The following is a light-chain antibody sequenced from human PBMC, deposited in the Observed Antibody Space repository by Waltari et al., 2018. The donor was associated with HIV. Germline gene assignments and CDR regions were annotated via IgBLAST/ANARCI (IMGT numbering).Light chain of an antibody. CDR3: QSYDRNNQV. Sequence: FMPPQPHSASESPGKAVTISCTRTSGSISSNDGEWYQRRPSSSPTTVIYEDNRRPSGVPNQYSGSIDTSSNAASLTISGLSTEDEADYYCQSYDRNNQVFGGGPKLTGL. J-gene: IGLJ3*02. CDR1: SGSISSND. CDR2: EDN. V-gene: IGLV6-57*01.